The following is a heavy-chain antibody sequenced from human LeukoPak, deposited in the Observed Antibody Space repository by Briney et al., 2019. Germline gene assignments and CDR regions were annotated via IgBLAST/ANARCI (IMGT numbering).Heavy chain of an antibody. CDR2: ISWDGGST. CDR3: AKSSYSRYYYYYYMDV. Sequence: PGGSLRLSCVASGFTYSHNGMHWVRQAPGKGLEWVSLISWDGGSTYYADSVKGRFTISRDNSKNSLYLQMNSLRTEDTALYYCAKSSYSRYYYYYYMDVWGKGTTVTVSS. V-gene: IGHV3-43*01. D-gene: IGHD6-13*01. J-gene: IGHJ6*03. CDR1: GFTYSHNG.